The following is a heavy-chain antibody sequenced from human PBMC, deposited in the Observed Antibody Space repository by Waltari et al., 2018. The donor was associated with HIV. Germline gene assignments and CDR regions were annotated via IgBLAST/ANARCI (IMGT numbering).Heavy chain of an antibody. CDR1: GGSITTPDYY. Sequence: QLQLRESGPGLVKPSETLSLTCTVSGGSITTPDYYWGWIRQPPGKWLGWMAPIYYSGGTYDSPALKSRVTISVDTSKNQFSLKLTSVTAADTAVYYCARHKASTRYHLLGEGLGNWGPGTLVTVSS. V-gene: IGHV4-39*01. D-gene: IGHD3-22*01. J-gene: IGHJ4*02. CDR2: IYYSGGT. CDR3: ARHKASTRYHLLGEGLGN.